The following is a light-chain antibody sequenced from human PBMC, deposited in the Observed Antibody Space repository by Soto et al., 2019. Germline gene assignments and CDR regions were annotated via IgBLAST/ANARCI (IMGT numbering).Light chain of an antibody. CDR1: QAITNY. CDR3: QQLNSYPIT. V-gene: IGKV1-9*01. J-gene: IGKJ5*01. Sequence: IPLTQSPSSLSASIGDRVTITCRASQAITNYLAWYQQKPGKAPKLLIYAAYTLQSGVPSRFSGSGSGTDFTLTISSLQPEDFATYYCQQLNSYPITFGQGTRLEIK. CDR2: AAY.